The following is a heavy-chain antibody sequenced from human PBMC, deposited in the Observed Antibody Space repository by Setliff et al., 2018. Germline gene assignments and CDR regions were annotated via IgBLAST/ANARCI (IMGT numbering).Heavy chain of an antibody. J-gene: IGHJ6*03. CDR1: GGTFKNYG. Sequence: SVKVSCKASGGTFKNYGISWVRQAPGQGLEWMGGIIPIFGTTNYAQKFQGRATIITDESTSTAYMELSSLRSEDTAVYYCAREGVDTRSSTDYRYYMDVWGKGTTVTVS. CDR3: AREGVDTRSSTDYRYYMDV. CDR2: IIPIFGTT. D-gene: IGHD5-18*01. V-gene: IGHV1-69*05.